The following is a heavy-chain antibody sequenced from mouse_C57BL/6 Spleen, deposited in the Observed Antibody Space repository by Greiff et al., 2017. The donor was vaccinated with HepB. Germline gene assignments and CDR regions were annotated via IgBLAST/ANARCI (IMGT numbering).Heavy chain of an antibody. J-gene: IGHJ2*01. Sequence: VHLVESGAELVRPGASVKLSCKASGYTFTDYYINWVKQRPGQGIEWIARIYPGSGNTYYNEKFKGKATLTAEKSSSTAYMQLSSLTSEDSAVYFCAREYGSSYFDYWGQGTTLTVSS. V-gene: IGHV1-76*01. CDR3: AREYGSSYFDY. CDR2: IYPGSGNT. CDR1: GYTFTDYY. D-gene: IGHD1-1*01.